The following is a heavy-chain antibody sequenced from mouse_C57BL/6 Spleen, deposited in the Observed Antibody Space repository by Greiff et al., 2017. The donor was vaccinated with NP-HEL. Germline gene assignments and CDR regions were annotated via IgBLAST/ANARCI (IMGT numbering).Heavy chain of an antibody. D-gene: IGHD1-1*01. CDR3: ARSFITTVVATDWYFDV. J-gene: IGHJ1*03. CDR1: GYTFTSYW. CDR2: INPSSGYT. V-gene: IGHV1-7*01. Sequence: QVQLQQSGAELAKPGASVKLSCKASGYTFTSYWMHWVKQRPGQGLEWIGYINPSSGYTKYIQKFKDKATLTADKSSSTAYMQLSSLTYEDSAVYYCARSFITTVVATDWYFDVWGTGTTVTVSS.